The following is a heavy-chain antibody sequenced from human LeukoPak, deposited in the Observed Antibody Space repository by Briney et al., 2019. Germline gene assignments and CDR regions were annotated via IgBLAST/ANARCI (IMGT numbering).Heavy chain of an antibody. V-gene: IGHV3-33*06. CDR3: AKEGSSWSSSDFDY. Sequence: GGSLRLSCAASGFTFSSYGMHWVRQAPGKGLEWVAVIWYDGSNKYYADSVKGRFTVSRDNPKNTLYLQMNSLRAEDTAVYYCAKEGSSWSSSDFDYWGQGTLVTVSS. D-gene: IGHD6-13*01. CDR1: GFTFSSYG. CDR2: IWYDGSNK. J-gene: IGHJ4*02.